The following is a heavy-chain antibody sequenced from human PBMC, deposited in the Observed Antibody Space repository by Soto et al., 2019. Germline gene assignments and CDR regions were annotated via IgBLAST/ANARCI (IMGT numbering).Heavy chain of an antibody. CDR3: PRGSMTTTAVDVPYYFEY. V-gene: IGHV1-69*01. CDR2: LIPIFGTP. J-gene: IGHJ4*02. Sequence: QVQLVQSGAEVKKPGSSVKISCMASGDTFRSYAIGWVRQAPGQGLEWMGGLIPIFGTPTYATSSQGRITLAADAPANTAFMARRGLSSVDTALYFCPRGSMTTTAVDVPYYFEYWCQGTLVAVSS. D-gene: IGHD4-17*01. CDR1: GDTFRSYA.